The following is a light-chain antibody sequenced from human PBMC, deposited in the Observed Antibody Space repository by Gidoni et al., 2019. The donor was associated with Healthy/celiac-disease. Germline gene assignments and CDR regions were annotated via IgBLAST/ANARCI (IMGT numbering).Light chain of an antibody. CDR2: DAS. V-gene: IGKV3-11*01. Sequence: EIVLTQSPATLSLSPGERAPLSCRASQSVSSYLAWYQQKPGQAPRLLIYDASNRATGIPARFSGSGSGTDFTLTISSLAPEDFAVYYCQQRSNWPRLTFXGXTKVEIK. CDR3: QQRSNWPRLT. J-gene: IGKJ4*01. CDR1: QSVSSY.